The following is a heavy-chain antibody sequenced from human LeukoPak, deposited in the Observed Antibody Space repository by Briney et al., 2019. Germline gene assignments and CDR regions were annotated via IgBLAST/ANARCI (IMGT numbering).Heavy chain of an antibody. D-gene: IGHD4-17*01. Sequence: ASVKVSCKASGYTFISYYMHWVRQAPGQGLEWMGIINPSGGSTSYAQKFQGRVTMTRDTSTSTVYMELSSLRSEDTAVYYCASSTVTTNGDYWGQGTLVTVSS. J-gene: IGHJ4*02. V-gene: IGHV1-46*01. CDR3: ASSTVTTNGDY. CDR1: GYTFISYY. CDR2: INPSGGST.